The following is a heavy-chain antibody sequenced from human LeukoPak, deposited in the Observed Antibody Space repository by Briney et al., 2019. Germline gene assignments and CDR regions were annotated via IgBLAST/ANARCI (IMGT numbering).Heavy chain of an antibody. CDR1: GGSFSGYY. J-gene: IGHJ5*02. CDR3: ASRKYYDFWSGLVWFDP. V-gene: IGHV4-34*01. D-gene: IGHD3-3*01. Sequence: SETMSLTSAVYGGSFSGYYWSWIRQPPGKGLEWIGEINHSGSTNYNPSLKSRVTISVDTSKNQFSLKLSSVTAADTAVYYCASRKYYDFWSGLVWFDPWGQGTLVTVSS. CDR2: INHSGST.